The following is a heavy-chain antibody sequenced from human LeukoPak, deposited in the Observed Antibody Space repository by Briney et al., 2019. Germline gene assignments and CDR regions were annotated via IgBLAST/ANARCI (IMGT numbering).Heavy chain of an antibody. V-gene: IGHV1-69*01. D-gene: IGHD2-2*02. CDR2: IIPIFGIA. Sequence: SVKVSCKASGGTFGSYAISWVRQAPGQGLEWMGGIIPIFGIANYAQKFQGRVTITADESTSTAYMELSSLRSEDTAVYYCARDGLDCSSTSCYMGVNWFDPWGQGTLVTVSS. J-gene: IGHJ5*02. CDR1: GGTFGSYA. CDR3: ARDGLDCSSTSCYMGVNWFDP.